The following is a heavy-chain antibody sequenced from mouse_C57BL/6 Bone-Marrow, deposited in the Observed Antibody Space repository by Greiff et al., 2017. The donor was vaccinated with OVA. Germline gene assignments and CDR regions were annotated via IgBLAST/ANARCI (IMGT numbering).Heavy chain of an antibody. V-gene: IGHV1-55*01. D-gene: IGHD2-3*01. CDR2: IYPGSGST. CDR1: GYTFTSYW. J-gene: IGHJ2*01. CDR3: ARRIYDGYYVDD. Sequence: VQLQQSGAELVKPGASVKMSCKASGYTFTSYWITWVKQRPGQGLEWIGDIYPGSGSTNYNEKFKSKATLTVDTSSSTAYMQLSSLTSEDSAVYYCARRIYDGYYVDDWGQGTTLTVSS.